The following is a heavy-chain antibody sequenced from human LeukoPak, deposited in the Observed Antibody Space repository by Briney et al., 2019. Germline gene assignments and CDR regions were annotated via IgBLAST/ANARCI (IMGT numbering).Heavy chain of an antibody. CDR2: LNHSGST. CDR3: ARGGCSSTSCYAFDY. V-gene: IGHV4-34*01. J-gene: IGHJ4*02. CDR1: GGSFSGYY. D-gene: IGHD2-2*01. Sequence: SETLSLTCAVYGGSFSGYYWSWIRQPPGKGLEWIGELNHSGSTNYNPSLKSRVTISVDTSKNQFSLKLSSVTAADTAVYYCARGGCSSTSCYAFDYWGQGTLVTVSS.